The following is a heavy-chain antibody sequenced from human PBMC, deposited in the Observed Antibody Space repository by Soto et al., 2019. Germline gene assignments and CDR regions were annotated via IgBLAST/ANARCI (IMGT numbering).Heavy chain of an antibody. D-gene: IGHD2-15*01. CDR1: GYTFTTYY. Sequence: ASVKVSCKASGYTFTTYYMHWVRQAPGQGLEWMGIINPSGGGTNYAQKFQDRVTMTRDTSTTTVYMELSSLRSEDTAVYYCARGPGGPDGPGDYWGQGTLVTVSS. CDR2: INPSGGGT. CDR3: ARGPGGPDGPGDY. J-gene: IGHJ4*02. V-gene: IGHV1-46*01.